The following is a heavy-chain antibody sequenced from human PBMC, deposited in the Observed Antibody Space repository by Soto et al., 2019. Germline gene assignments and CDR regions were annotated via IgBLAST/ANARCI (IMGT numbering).Heavy chain of an antibody. CDR1: GFTFSSYG. D-gene: IGHD2-21*02. V-gene: IGHV3-33*01. Sequence: GGSLRLSCAASGFTFSSYGMHWVRQAPGKGLEWVAVIWYDGSNKYYADSVKGRFTISRGNSKNTLYLQMNSLRAEDTAVYYCARDLEACCGGDCPEWFDPWGQGT. J-gene: IGHJ5*02. CDR2: IWYDGSNK. CDR3: ARDLEACCGGDCPEWFDP.